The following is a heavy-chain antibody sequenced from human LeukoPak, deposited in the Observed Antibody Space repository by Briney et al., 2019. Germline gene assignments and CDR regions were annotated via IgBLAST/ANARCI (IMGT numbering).Heavy chain of an antibody. J-gene: IGHJ6*02. CDR3: ATDPWYGMDV. CDR1: GYTLTELS. CDR2: FDPEDGET. Sequence: APVKVSCKVSGYTLTELSMHWVRRAPGKGLEWMGGFDPEDGETIYAQKFQGRVTMTEDTSTDTAYMELSSLRSEDTAVYYCATDPWYGMDVWGQGTTVTVSS. V-gene: IGHV1-24*01.